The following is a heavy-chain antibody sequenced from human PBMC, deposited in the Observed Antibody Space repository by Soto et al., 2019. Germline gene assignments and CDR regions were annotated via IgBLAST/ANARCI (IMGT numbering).Heavy chain of an antibody. CDR1: GGSISSGGYY. CDR2: IYYSGST. CDR3: GFGARGYYMDV. V-gene: IGHV4-31*03. Sequence: SETLSLTCTVSGGSISSGGYYWSWIRQHPGKGLEWIGYIYYSGSTYYNPSLKSRVTISVDTSKNQFSLKLSSVTAADTAVYYCGFGARGYYMDVWGKGTTVTVSS. J-gene: IGHJ6*03. D-gene: IGHD3-10*01.